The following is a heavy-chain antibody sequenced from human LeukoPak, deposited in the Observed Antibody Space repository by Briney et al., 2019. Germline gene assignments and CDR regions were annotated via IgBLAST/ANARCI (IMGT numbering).Heavy chain of an antibody. D-gene: IGHD3-10*01. CDR3: ARDLSPMVRGVISDY. CDR2: ISAYNGNT. Sequence: GASVKVSYRASGYTFTSYGISWVRQAPGQGLEWMGWISAYNGNTNYAQKLQGRVTMTTDTSTSTAYMELRSLRSDDTAVYYCARDLSPMVRGVISDYWGQGTLVTVSS. CDR1: GYTFTSYG. V-gene: IGHV1-18*01. J-gene: IGHJ4*02.